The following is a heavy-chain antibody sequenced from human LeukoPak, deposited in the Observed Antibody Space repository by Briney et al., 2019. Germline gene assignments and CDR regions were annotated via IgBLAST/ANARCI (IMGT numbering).Heavy chain of an antibody. D-gene: IGHD2-2*01. CDR3: ARRYCSSTSCHYFDY. CDR1: XTSYX. J-gene: IGHJ4*02. CDR2: MNPNSGNT. Sequence: XTSYXXNWVRQATGQGLEWMGWMNPNSGNTGCAQKFQGRVTMTRNTSISTAYMELSSLRSEDTAVYYCARRYCSSTSCHYFDYWGQGTLVTVSS. V-gene: IGHV1-8*01.